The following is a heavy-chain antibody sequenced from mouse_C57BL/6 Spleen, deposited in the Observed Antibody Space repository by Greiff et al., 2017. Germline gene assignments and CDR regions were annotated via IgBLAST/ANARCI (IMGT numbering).Heavy chain of an antibody. CDR2: ISSGGSYT. CDR1: GFTFSSYG. Sequence: EVQLQQSGGDLVKPGGSLKLSCAASGFTFSSYGMSWVRQTPDKRLEWVATISSGGSYTYYPDSVKGRFTISRDNAKNTLYLQMSSLKSEDTAMYYCARGTTVVATPFAYWGQGTLVTVSA. CDR3: ARGTTVVATPFAY. D-gene: IGHD1-1*01. J-gene: IGHJ3*01. V-gene: IGHV5-6*01.